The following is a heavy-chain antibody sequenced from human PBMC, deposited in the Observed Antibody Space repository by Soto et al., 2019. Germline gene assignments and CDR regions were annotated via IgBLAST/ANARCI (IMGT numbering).Heavy chain of an antibody. CDR2: ISAYNGNL. Sequence: GASVKVSCKASGYTFINYGISWVRQAPGQGLEWMGWISAYNGNLNYAPKIQGSVTMTTDASTTTAYMELRSLRSDDTAVYYCVRDGISGAEPFDIWGQGTMVTVSS. CDR3: VRDGISGAEPFDI. J-gene: IGHJ3*02. CDR1: GYTFINYG. D-gene: IGHD1-20*01. V-gene: IGHV1-18*01.